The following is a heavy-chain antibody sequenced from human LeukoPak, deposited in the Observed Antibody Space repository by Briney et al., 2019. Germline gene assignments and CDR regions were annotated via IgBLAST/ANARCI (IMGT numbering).Heavy chain of an antibody. CDR2: INPSGGST. D-gene: IGHD2-2*02. CDR3: ARGLYCSSTSCYTYNWFDP. J-gene: IGHJ5*02. Sequence: ASVKVSCKASGYTFTSYYMHWVRQAPGQGLEWMGIINPSGGSTSYAQKFQGRVTMTRDMSTSTVYMELSSLRSEDTAVYYCARGLYCSSTSCYTYNWFDPWAREPWSPSPQ. CDR1: GYTFTSYY. V-gene: IGHV1-46*01.